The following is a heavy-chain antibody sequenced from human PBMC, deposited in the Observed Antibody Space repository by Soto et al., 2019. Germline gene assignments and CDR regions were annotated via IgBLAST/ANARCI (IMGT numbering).Heavy chain of an antibody. V-gene: IGHV5-51*01. CDR2: IYPGDPDN. CDR3: ARWYYDFWSGYPYGMDA. J-gene: IGHJ6*02. Sequence: GESLKISCKGSGYSFKCCLIGWGPPKPGKGLEWLGIIYPGDPDNRYSPSFQGQVTISADTSISTAYLQWSSLKASDTAMYYCARWYYDFWSGYPYGMDAWGQGTTVTSP. D-gene: IGHD3-3*01. CDR1: GYSFKCCL.